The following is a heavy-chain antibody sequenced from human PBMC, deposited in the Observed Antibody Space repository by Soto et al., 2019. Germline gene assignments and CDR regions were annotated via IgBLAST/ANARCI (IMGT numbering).Heavy chain of an antibody. D-gene: IGHD2-8*01. CDR1: GASISSPSYY. CDR3: VRQPNRPMAGAD. CDR2: IYYSGTT. J-gene: IGHJ4*02. V-gene: IGHV4-39*01. Sequence: QLQESGPGLVKPSETLSLTCTVSGASISSPSYYWGWIRQSPGKGLEWIGSIYYSGTTHYNPSLESRVTLSVDTSNMQFSLDLTSVTASDTAIYYCVRQPNRPMAGADWGQGTLVTVSS.